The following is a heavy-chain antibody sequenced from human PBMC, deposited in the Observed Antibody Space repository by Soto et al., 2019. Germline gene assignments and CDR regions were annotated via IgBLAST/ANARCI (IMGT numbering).Heavy chain of an antibody. D-gene: IGHD2-2*02. CDR2: IIPIFGTA. J-gene: IGHJ6*02. Sequence: VASVKVSCKASGGTFSSYAISWVRQAPGQGLEWMGGIIPIFGTASYAQKFQGRVTITADESTSTAYMELSSLRSEDTAVYYCATASYCSSTSCNNYYYYGMDVWGQGTTVTVSS. V-gene: IGHV1-69*13. CDR3: ATASYCSSTSCNNYYYYGMDV. CDR1: GGTFSSYA.